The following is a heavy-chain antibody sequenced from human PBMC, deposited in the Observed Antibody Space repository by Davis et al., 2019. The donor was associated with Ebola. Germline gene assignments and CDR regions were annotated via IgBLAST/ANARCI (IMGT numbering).Heavy chain of an antibody. CDR1: GYTFSSYG. CDR2: ISTYNGNT. Sequence: AASVKVSCKASGYTFSSYGISWVRQAPGQGLEWMGWISTYNGNTNYARKVQGRVTMTTDTSTSTAYMELRSLRSDDTAVYYCARGITMVRALDWFDPWGQGTLVTVSS. J-gene: IGHJ5*02. D-gene: IGHD3-10*01. CDR3: ARGITMVRALDWFDP. V-gene: IGHV1-18*01.